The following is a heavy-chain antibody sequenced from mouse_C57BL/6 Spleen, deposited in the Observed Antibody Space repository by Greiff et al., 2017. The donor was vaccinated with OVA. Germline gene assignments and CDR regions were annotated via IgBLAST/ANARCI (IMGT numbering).Heavy chain of an antibody. J-gene: IGHJ2*01. D-gene: IGHD2-4*01. CDR3: ARHRGYDYDGVDY. Sequence: EVMLVESGGGLVKPGGSLKLSCAASGFTFSSYTMSWVRQTPEKRLEWVATISGGGGNTYYPDSVKGRFTISRDNAKNTLYLQMSSLRSEDTAFYYCARHRGYDYDGVDYWGQGTTLTVSS. V-gene: IGHV5-9*01. CDR1: GFTFSSYT. CDR2: ISGGGGNT.